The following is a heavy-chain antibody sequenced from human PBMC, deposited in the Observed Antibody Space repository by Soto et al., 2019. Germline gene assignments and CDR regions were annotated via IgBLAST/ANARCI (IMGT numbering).Heavy chain of an antibody. CDR3: GRSSSMLGAGWSDS. V-gene: IGHV1-18*01. J-gene: IGHJ5*01. CDR1: GYSFRSYG. D-gene: IGHD2-8*01. CDR2: VSGYNYNT. Sequence: ASVKVSCKASGYSFRSYGINWVRQAPGQGLEWIGWVSGYNYNTKYAQKLQGRITVTTDTSTNTAYMDLRSLRSDETAVYYCGRSSSMLGAGWSDSWGRGTLVTVSS.